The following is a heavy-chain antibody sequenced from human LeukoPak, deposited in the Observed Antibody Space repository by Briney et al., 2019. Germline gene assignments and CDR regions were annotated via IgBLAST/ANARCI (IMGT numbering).Heavy chain of an antibody. J-gene: IGHJ4*02. CDR2: IRYDGSNK. V-gene: IGHV3-30*02. CDR1: GFTFSSYG. Sequence: GGSLRLSCAASGFTFSSYGMHWVRQAPGKGLEWVAFIRYDGSNKYYADSVKGRFTISRDNSKNTLYLQMNSLRAEDTAVYYCARDRLWFGELLNPWGQGTLVTVSS. CDR3: ARDRLWFGELLNP. D-gene: IGHD3-10*01.